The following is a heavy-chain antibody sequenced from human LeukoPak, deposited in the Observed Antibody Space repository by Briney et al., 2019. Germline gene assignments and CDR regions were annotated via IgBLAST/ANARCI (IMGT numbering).Heavy chain of an antibody. V-gene: IGHV3-30-3*01. Sequence: GGSLRLSCAASGFTFSSYAMHWVRQAPGKGLEWVAVISYDGSNKYYADSVKGRFTISRDNSKNTLYLQMNSLRAEDTAVYYCAREYGGYYSIFDYWGQGTLVTVSS. CDR2: ISYDGSNK. D-gene: IGHD3-22*01. CDR1: GFTFSSYA. CDR3: AREYGGYYSIFDY. J-gene: IGHJ4*02.